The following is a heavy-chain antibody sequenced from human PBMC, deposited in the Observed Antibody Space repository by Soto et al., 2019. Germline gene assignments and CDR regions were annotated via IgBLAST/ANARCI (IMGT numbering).Heavy chain of an antibody. D-gene: IGHD5-18*01. J-gene: IGHJ4*02. CDR3: ARTTDTAMVTRFDFDY. V-gene: IGHV6-1*01. CDR2: TYYRSKWYN. CDR1: GDSVSSNSAA. Sequence: SQTLSLTCAISGDSVSSNSAAWNWIRQSPSRGLEWLGRTYYRSKWYNDYAVSVKSRITINPDTSKNQFSLQLNSVTPEDTAVYYCARTTDTAMVTRFDFDYWGQGPLVTVSS.